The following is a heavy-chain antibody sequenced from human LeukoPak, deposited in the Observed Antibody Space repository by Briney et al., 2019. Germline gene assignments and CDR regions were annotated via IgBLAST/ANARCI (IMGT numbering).Heavy chain of an antibody. CDR1: GFTFSNAW. D-gene: IGHD2-8*01. Sequence: GGSLRLSCAASGFTFSNAWMSWVRQAPGKGLEWVGRIKSKTDGGTTDYAAPVKGRFTISRDDSKNTLYLQMNSLKTEDTAVYYCTSSGLGYCTNGVCRSYYYYYMDVWGRGTTVTVSS. V-gene: IGHV3-15*01. J-gene: IGHJ6*03. CDR3: TSSGLGYCTNGVCRSYYYYYMDV. CDR2: IKSKTDGGTT.